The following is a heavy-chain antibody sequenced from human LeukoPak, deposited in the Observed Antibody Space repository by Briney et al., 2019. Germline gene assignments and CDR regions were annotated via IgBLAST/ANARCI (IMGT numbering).Heavy chain of an antibody. CDR1: GFTFSSYA. D-gene: IGHD4-23*01. CDR2: ISGSGGST. J-gene: IGHJ3*02. CDR3: ASIPRPVAVEDAFDI. V-gene: IGHV3-23*01. Sequence: RPGGSLRLSCAASGFTFSSYAMSWVRQAPGKGLEWVSAISGSGGSTYYADSVKGRFTISRDNAKNSLYLQMNSLRAEDTAVYYCASIPRPVAVEDAFDIWGQGTMVTVSS.